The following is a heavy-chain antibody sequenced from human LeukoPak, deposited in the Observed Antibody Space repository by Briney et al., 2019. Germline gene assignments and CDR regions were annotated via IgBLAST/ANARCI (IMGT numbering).Heavy chain of an antibody. CDR1: VLTFGNYA. Sequence: GGSLRLSCAPSVLTFGNYAMSRVRQPPGKGLEWVSGISGSGGSTHYADSVKGRFTISRDNSKNTLYLQMNSLRAEDTAVYYCAQRCSGYYGGYCYWGQGTLVTVSS. D-gene: IGHD3-22*01. V-gene: IGHV3-23*01. CDR2: ISGSGGST. J-gene: IGHJ4*02. CDR3: AQRCSGYYGGYCY.